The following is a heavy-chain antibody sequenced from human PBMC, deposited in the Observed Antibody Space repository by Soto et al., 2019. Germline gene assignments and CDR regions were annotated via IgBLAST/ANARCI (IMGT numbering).Heavy chain of an antibody. J-gene: IGHJ4*02. CDR1: GFTFTSSA. V-gene: IGHV1-58*02. Sequence: QMQLVQSGPEVKKPGTSVKVSCKASGFTFTSSAMQWVRQARGQRLEWIGWIVVGSGNTNYAQKFQERVTITRDMSTSTAYMELSGLRSEDTAVYYCAAGAYDILTGYYPYEYWGQGTLVTVSS. CDR2: IVVGSGNT. CDR3: AAGAYDILTGYYPYEY. D-gene: IGHD3-9*01.